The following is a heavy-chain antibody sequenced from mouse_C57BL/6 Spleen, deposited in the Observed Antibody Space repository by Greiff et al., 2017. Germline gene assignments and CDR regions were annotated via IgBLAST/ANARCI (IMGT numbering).Heavy chain of an antibody. CDR3: ARDARYDYGYAMDY. CDR2: SRNKANDYTT. D-gene: IGHD2-4*01. J-gene: IGHJ4*01. V-gene: IGHV7-1*01. Sequence: EVKLVESGGGLVQSGRSLRLSCATSGFTFSDFYMEWVRQAPGKGLEWIAASRNKANDYTTEYSASVKGRFIVSRDTSQSILYLQMNALRAEDTAIYYCARDARYDYGYAMDYWGQGTSVTVSS. CDR1: GFTFSDFY.